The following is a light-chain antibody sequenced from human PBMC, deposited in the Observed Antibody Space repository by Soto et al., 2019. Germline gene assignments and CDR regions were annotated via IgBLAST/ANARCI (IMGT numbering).Light chain of an antibody. J-gene: IGLJ2*01. CDR1: TSNIGSKT. V-gene: IGLV1-44*01. Sequence: QSVLTQPPSASGTPGQRVTISCSGSTSNIGSKTVSWYQQLPGSAPKVLIYNNNERPSGVPDRFSGSKSGTSASLAITGLQAEDEADYYCQSFDSSFIGLVFGGGTQLTVL. CDR2: NNN. CDR3: QSFDSSFIGLV.